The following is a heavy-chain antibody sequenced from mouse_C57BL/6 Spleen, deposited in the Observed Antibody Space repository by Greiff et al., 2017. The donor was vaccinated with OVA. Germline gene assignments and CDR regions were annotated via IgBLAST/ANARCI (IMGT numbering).Heavy chain of an antibody. CDR3: ARGGDRWLLRY. V-gene: IGHV3-6*01. CDR2: VSYDGSN. CDR1: GYSITSGYY. D-gene: IGHD2-3*01. J-gene: IGHJ2*01. Sequence: EVKLMESGPGLVKPSQSLSLTCSVTGYSITSGYYWNWIRQFPGNKLEWMGYVSYDGSNNYNPSLKNRISITRDTSKNQFFLKLNSVTTEDTATYYCARGGDRWLLRYWGQGTTLTVSS.